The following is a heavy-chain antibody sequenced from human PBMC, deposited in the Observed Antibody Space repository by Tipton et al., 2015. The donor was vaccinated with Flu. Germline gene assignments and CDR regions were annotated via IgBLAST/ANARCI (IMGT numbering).Heavy chain of an antibody. CDR3: ARLDYGGNSIALFDS. Sequence: TLSLTCSVSGDSMGSRYYWGWIRQAPGKGLEWIANIHRAGNTYYNPSLKSRVTLSVDTSNNQFSLKLSSVTAADTAVYYCARLDYGGNSIALFDSWGQGTLVTVSS. J-gene: IGHJ4*02. V-gene: IGHV4-38-2*01. CDR2: IHRAGNT. CDR1: GDSMGSRYY. D-gene: IGHD4-23*01.